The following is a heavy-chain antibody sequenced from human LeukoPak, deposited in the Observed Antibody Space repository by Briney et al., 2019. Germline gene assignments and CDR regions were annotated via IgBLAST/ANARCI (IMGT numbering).Heavy chain of an antibody. Sequence: SETLSLTCTVSGGSISSHYWTWIRQPPGKGLEWIGYIYYRGGTNYNPSLQSRVTISMDKSRNQFSLRLSSVTAADTAVYYCARVAAYGMDVWGQGTTVTVSS. CDR2: IYYRGGT. D-gene: IGHD6-13*01. CDR1: GGSISSHY. J-gene: IGHJ6*02. CDR3: ARVAAYGMDV. V-gene: IGHV4-59*11.